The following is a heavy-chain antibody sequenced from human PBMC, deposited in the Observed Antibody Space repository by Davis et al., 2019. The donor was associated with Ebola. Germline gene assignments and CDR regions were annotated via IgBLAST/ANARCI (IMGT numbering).Heavy chain of an antibody. CDR2: ISAYNGNT. CDR3: ARDWGMVRSAGWFDP. J-gene: IGHJ5*02. D-gene: IGHD3-10*01. CDR1: GYTFPSYG. V-gene: IGHV1-18*01. Sequence: ASVKVSCKASGYTFPSYGISWVRQAPGQGLEWMGWISAYNGNTNYAQKLQGRVTMTTDQSTSTAYMELRSLRSDDTAVYYCARDWGMVRSAGWFDPWGQGTLVTVSS.